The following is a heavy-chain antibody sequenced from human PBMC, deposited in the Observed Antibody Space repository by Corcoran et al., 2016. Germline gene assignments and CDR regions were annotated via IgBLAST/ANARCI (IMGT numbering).Heavy chain of an antibody. D-gene: IGHD3-3*01. Sequence: QVQLVESGGGVVQPGRSLRLSCAASGFTFSSYGMHWVRQAPGKGLEWVAVISYDGSNKYYADSVKGRFTISRDNSKNTLYLQMNSLRAEDTAVYYCAFWSFDYWGQGTLVTVSS. CDR1: GFTFSSYG. V-gene: IGHV3-30*03. CDR2: ISYDGSNK. J-gene: IGHJ4*02. CDR3: AFWSFDY.